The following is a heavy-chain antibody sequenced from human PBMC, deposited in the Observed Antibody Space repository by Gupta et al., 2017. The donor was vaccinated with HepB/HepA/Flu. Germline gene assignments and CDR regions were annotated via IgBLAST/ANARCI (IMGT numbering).Heavy chain of an antibody. Sequence: EVQLVESGGGLVQPGGSLRLSCAASGFTFSSYEMNWVRQAPGKGMEWVSYISSSGSNRDDADSVKGRFNISRDKAKNSLYVKMRRLRAEDTAVYDGARQWLVQFDYGGQGTLVTVFS. V-gene: IGHV3-48*03. CDR2: ISSSGSNR. D-gene: IGHD6-19*01. CDR1: GFTFSSYE. J-gene: IGHJ4*02. CDR3: ARQWLVQFDY.